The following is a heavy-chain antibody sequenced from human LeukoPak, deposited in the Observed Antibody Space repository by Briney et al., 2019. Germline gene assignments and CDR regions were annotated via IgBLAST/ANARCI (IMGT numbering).Heavy chain of an antibody. J-gene: IGHJ5*02. CDR3: ARGEGSANYDSSGYYFGWFDP. CDR2: INPNSGGT. CDR1: GYTFTGYY. V-gene: IGHV1-2*02. Sequence: GASVKVSCKASGYTFTGYYMHWVRQAPGQGLEWMGWINPNSGGTNYAQKFQGRVTMTRDTSISTAYMELSRLRSDDTAVYYCARGEGSANYDSSGYYFGWFDPWGQGTLVTVSS. D-gene: IGHD3-22*01.